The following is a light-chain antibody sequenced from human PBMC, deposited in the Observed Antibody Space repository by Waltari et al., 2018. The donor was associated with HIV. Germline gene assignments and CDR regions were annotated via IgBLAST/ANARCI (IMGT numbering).Light chain of an antibody. CDR2: EVN. CDR3: SSYAGRDSRVV. J-gene: IGLJ2*01. Sequence: QSALTPPPSASGSPGQSVTISCTGTGSEIGTYNYLSWYQQPPGKAPNLMIDEVNKRPSGVPDRFSGAKSGSVASLTVSGLQDDDEADYYCSSYAGRDSRVVFGGGTKLTVL. V-gene: IGLV2-8*01. CDR1: GSEIGTYNY.